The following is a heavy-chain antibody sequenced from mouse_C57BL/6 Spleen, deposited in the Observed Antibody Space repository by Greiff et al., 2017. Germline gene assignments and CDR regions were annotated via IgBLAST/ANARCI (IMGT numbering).Heavy chain of an antibody. J-gene: IGHJ2*01. Sequence: QVQLQQSGAELVRPGTSVKVSCKASGYAFTNYLIEWVKQRPGQGLEWIGVIYPGSGGTNYNEKFKGKATLTADKSSSTAYMQLSRLTSEDSAVYFCARYGITTVVATDYWGQGTTLTVSS. CDR1: GYAFTNYL. V-gene: IGHV1-54*01. CDR3: ARYGITTVVATDY. CDR2: IYPGSGGT. D-gene: IGHD1-1*01.